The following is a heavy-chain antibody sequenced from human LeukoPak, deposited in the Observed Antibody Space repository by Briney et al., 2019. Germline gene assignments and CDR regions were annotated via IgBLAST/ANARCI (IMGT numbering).Heavy chain of an antibody. CDR1: GGSISSYY. V-gene: IGHV4-4*07. D-gene: IGHD6-19*01. J-gene: IGHJ4*02. CDR3: ARDLSEGSSGWYPIFDY. Sequence: SETLSLTCTVSGGSISSYYWSWIRQPAGKGLEWIGRIYTSGSTNYNPSLKSRVTMSVDTSKNQFSLKLSSVTAADTVVYYCARDLSEGSSGWYPIFDYWGQGTLVTVSS. CDR2: IYTSGST.